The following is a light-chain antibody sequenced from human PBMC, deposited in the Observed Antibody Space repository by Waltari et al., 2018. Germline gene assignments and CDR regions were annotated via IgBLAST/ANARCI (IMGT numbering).Light chain of an antibody. CDR1: GSNIGAGYD. Sequence: QSVLTQPPSVSGAPEQGVTISCTGGGSNIGAGYDVHWYQQFPGTAPKLLIFHNTTRPSGVPDRFSVSRSGTSAPLAITGLQAEDDGYYYCQSFDTNLSVIFGGGTKLTVL. V-gene: IGLV1-40*01. J-gene: IGLJ2*01. CDR2: HNT. CDR3: QSFDTNLSVI.